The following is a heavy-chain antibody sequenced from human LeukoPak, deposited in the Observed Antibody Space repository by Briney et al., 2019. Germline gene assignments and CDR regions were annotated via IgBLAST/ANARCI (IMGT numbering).Heavy chain of an antibody. D-gene: IGHD3-22*01. CDR3: AKDTEYYDSSGYSSYPFGY. Sequence: GSLRLSCAASGFTFSSYGMSWVRQAPGKGLEWVSAISGSGGSTYYADSVKGRFTISRDNSKNTLYLQMNSLRAEDTAVYYCAKDTEYYDSSGYSSYPFGYWGQGTLVTVSS. J-gene: IGHJ4*02. CDR2: ISGSGGST. CDR1: GFTFSSYG. V-gene: IGHV3-23*01.